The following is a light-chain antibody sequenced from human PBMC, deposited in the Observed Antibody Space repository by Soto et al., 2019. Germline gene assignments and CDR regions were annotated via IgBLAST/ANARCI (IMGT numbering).Light chain of an antibody. V-gene: IGLV2-14*03. CDR3: SSYTTSSTLI. CDR2: DVT. Sequence: QSALTQPASVSESPGQSITISCTGTSSDVGRYKLVSWYQQHPGKAPKLMIYDVTNRPSGVSNRFSGSKSGNTASLTISGLQAEDEADYYCSSYTTSSTLIFGGGTKLTVL. J-gene: IGLJ2*01. CDR1: SSDVGRYKL.